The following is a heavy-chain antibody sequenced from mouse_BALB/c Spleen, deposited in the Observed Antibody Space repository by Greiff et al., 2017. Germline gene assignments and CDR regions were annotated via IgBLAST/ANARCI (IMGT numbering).Heavy chain of an antibody. Sequence: DVQLQESGPGLVKPSQSLSLTCSVTGYSITSGYYWNWIRQFPGNKLEWMGYISYDGSNNYNPSLKNRISITRDTSKNQFFLKLNSVTTEDTATYYCARDGYDIGFAYWGQGTLVTVSA. V-gene: IGHV3-6*02. D-gene: IGHD2-2*01. CDR2: ISYDGSN. CDR3: ARDGYDIGFAY. CDR1: GYSITSGYY. J-gene: IGHJ3*01.